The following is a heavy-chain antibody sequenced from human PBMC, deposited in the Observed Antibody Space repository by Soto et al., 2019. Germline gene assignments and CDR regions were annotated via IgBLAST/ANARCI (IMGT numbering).Heavy chain of an antibody. J-gene: IGHJ6*02. D-gene: IGHD4-4*01. CDR2: ISWQSGNI. CDR3: AKDMGSNYYYYGMDV. V-gene: IGHV3-9*01. Sequence: GGSLRLSCAASGFRFDDYAMHWVRQAPGKGLQWVSGISWQSGNIAYADSVKGRFTISRDNAKNSLYLQMNSLRAEDTALYYCAKDMGSNYYYYGMDVWGQGTTVTVSS. CDR1: GFRFDDYA.